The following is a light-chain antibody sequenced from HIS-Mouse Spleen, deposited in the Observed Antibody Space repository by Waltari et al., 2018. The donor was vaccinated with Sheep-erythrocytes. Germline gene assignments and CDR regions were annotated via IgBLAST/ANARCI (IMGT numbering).Light chain of an antibody. Sequence: SYELTQPPSVPVSPGQTASITCSGDKLGDKYACWYQQKPGQSPVLVIYQDSKRPSGIPERFSGSTSGNTATLTISGTQAMDEADYYCQAWDSSTAVFGGGTKLTVL. J-gene: IGLJ2*01. CDR2: QDS. V-gene: IGLV3-1*01. CDR3: QAWDSSTAV. CDR1: KLGDKY.